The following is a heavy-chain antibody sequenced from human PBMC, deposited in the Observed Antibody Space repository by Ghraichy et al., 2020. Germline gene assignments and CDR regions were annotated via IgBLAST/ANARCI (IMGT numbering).Heavy chain of an antibody. J-gene: IGHJ5*02. CDR2: MSGSGGRT. Sequence: GGSLRLSCAVSGFTFSNYVMNWVRQAPGKGLQWVSTMSGSGGRTYYADSVKGRFTISRDNSKKILYLQMNSLRAEDTAVYYCAKDGAYNDILSGFYNWFDPWGLGTLVTVS. D-gene: IGHD3-9*01. V-gene: IGHV3-23*01. CDR3: AKDGAYNDILSGFYNWFDP. CDR1: GFTFSNYV.